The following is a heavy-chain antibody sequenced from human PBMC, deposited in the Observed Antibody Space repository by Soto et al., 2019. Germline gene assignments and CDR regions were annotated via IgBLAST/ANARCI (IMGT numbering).Heavy chain of an antibody. Sequence: PGGSLRLSCSASGFTFSSYAMTWVRQAPGKGLEWVSAISGGTSSTYYADSVKGRFTISRDNSKNTLYLQMNSLRAEDTAVYYCAKERWAAAGTPTLDSWGQGTLVTVSS. CDR3: AKERWAAAGTPTLDS. CDR1: GFTFSSYA. CDR2: ISGGTSST. V-gene: IGHV3-23*01. D-gene: IGHD6-13*01. J-gene: IGHJ4*02.